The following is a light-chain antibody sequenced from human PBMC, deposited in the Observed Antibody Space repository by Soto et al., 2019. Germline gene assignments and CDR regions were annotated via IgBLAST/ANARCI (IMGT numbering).Light chain of an antibody. Sequence: DIQMTQSPSTLSGSVGDRVTITCRASQTISSWLAWYQQKPGKAPKLLIYDASSLESGVPSRFSVSGSGTEFTLTISSLQPDDFATYYCQQYNTYRMFGQGTKVDIK. CDR2: DAS. V-gene: IGKV1-5*01. J-gene: IGKJ1*01. CDR1: QTISSW. CDR3: QQYNTYRM.